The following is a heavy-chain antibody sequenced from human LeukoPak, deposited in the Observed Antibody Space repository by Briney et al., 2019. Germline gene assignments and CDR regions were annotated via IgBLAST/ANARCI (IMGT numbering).Heavy chain of an antibody. Sequence: SETLSLTCTVSGGSISGYHWSWIRQSPGKGLEWIGYINYSGNTGYKPSLRSRVTISVDTSKNQFSLNVNSVTAADTAVYYCARTSDYDTIGYYLDYWGQGVLATVSS. D-gene: IGHD3-22*01. CDR2: INYSGNT. CDR1: GGSISGYH. V-gene: IGHV4-59*01. J-gene: IGHJ4*02. CDR3: ARTSDYDTIGYYLDY.